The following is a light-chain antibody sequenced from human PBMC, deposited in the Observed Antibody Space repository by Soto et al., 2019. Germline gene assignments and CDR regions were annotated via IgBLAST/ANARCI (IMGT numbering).Light chain of an antibody. CDR1: QTASNY. CDR2: ATS. V-gene: IGKV1-39*01. CDR3: QQSYSTLYT. Sequence: DTQMTQSPSYLSASVGDRISITCRASQTASNYVNWYQQKPGKAPTLLISATSTLQSGVPSRFRGSGSGTDFTLTITSLQPEDFATYYCQQSYSTLYTFGQGTRMEIK. J-gene: IGKJ5*01.